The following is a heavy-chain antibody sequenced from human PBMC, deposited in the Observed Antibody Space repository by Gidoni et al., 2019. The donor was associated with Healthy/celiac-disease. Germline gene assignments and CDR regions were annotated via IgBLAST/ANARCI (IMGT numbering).Heavy chain of an antibody. D-gene: IGHD2-21*02. Sequence: QVQMVQSGAEVKKPGASVKVSCKVSGHTLTELSMHWVRQAPGKGLEWLGGFDPEDGETIYAQKFQGRVTMTEDTSTDTAYMELSILRSEDTAVYCCATERLAVTATPFDYWGQGTLVTVSS. CDR1: GHTLTELS. CDR2: FDPEDGET. V-gene: IGHV1-24*01. CDR3: ATERLAVTATPFDY. J-gene: IGHJ4*02.